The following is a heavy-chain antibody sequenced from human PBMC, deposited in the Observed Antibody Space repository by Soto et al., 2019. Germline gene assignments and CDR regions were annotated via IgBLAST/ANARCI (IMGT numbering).Heavy chain of an antibody. CDR2: ISGSGDST. J-gene: IGHJ5*01. CDR1: GFTFSSYA. D-gene: IGHD1-26*01. V-gene: IGHV3-23*01. CDR3: ARRGSGSHSDS. Sequence: EVQLLESGGGLVQPGGSLRLSCAASGFTFSSYAMRWVRQAPGKGLEWVSAISGSGDSTYYADSVKGRCTIARDNSETALYLQMHSMRAEDTAVYYCARRGSGSHSDSWGPGTLVTVSS.